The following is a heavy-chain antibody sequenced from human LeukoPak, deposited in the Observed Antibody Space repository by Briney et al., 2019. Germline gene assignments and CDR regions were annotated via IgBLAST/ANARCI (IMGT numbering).Heavy chain of an antibody. CDR3: ARRALGKDWFDP. CDR1: GDSISSSSYY. J-gene: IGHJ5*02. CDR2: IFYSGKT. V-gene: IGHV4-39*01. D-gene: IGHD1-26*01. Sequence: PSETLSLTCTVSGDSISSSSYYWGWIRQPPGKGLEWIAIIFYSGKTYYNPSLKSRVSISVDTSNNQFSLKLSCVSAADTAVYYCARRALGKDWFDPWGQGTLVTVSS.